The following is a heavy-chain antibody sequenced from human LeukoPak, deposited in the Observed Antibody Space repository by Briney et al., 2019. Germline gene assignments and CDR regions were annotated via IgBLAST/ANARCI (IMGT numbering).Heavy chain of an antibody. V-gene: IGHV3-23*01. CDR2: ISGSGGST. CDR3: AKAYYDILTGYFPPDY. Sequence: GGSLRPSCAASGFTFSSYAMSWVRQAPGKGLEWVSAISGSGGSTYYADSVKGRFTISRDNSKNTLYLQMNSLRAEDTAVYYCAKAYYDILTGYFPPDYWGQGTLVTVSS. D-gene: IGHD3-9*01. J-gene: IGHJ4*02. CDR1: GFTFSSYA.